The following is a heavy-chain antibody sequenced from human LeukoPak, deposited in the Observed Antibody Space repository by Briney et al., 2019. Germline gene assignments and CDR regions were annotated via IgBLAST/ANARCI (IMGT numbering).Heavy chain of an antibody. D-gene: IGHD3-10*01. CDR2: IYYSGST. CDR1: GGSITSYY. V-gene: IGHV4-59*01. Sequence: SETLSLTCTVSGGSITSYYWSWIRQPPGKGLEWIGYIYYSGSTNYNPSLKSRVTISVDTSKNQFSLKLNSVTAADTAVYYCARTARFLGEFDSRGQGTLVTVSS. J-gene: IGHJ4*02. CDR3: ARTARFLGEFDS.